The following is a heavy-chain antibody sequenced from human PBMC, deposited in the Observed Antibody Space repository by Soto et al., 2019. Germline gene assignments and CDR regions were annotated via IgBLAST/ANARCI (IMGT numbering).Heavy chain of an antibody. CDR3: AKEYEYSSGWERIDY. CDR2: ISGSGVST. V-gene: IGHV3-23*01. D-gene: IGHD6-19*01. J-gene: IGHJ4*02. CDR1: GFTFSSYA. Sequence: EVQLLESGGGLVQPGGSLRLSCAASGFTFSSYALSWVRQAPGKGLEWVSAISGSGVSTYYADSVKGRFTISRDNSKNTLYLQMNSLRAEDTAVYYCAKEYEYSSGWERIDYWGQGTLVTVSS.